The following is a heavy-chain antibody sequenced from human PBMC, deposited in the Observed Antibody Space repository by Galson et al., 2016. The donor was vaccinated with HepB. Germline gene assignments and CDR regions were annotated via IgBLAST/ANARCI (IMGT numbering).Heavy chain of an antibody. D-gene: IGHD2-15*01. Sequence: SLRLSCAGSGFSFNMYAMTWVRQAPGKGLEWVSGIPGSGGSTHYADSVKGRFTISRDNSKNTVNLQMTNMRGDDTAVYYCTKGFCSGGTCTSRDFYYGMDVWRQGTTVIVSS. CDR1: GFSFNMYA. J-gene: IGHJ6*02. CDR3: TKGFCSGGTCTSRDFYYGMDV. CDR2: IPGSGGST. V-gene: IGHV3-23*01.